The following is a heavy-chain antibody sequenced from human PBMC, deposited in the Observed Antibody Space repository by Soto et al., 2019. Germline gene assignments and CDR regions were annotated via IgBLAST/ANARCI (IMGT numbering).Heavy chain of an antibody. Sequence: GGSLRLSCAASGFTFDDYAMHWVRQAPGKGLEWVSGISWNSGSIGYADSVKGRFTISRDNAKNSLYLQMNSLRAEDTALYYCAKDIELYSYDSSGYFHAFDIWGQGTMVTVSS. CDR2: ISWNSGSI. D-gene: IGHD3-22*01. CDR1: GFTFDDYA. J-gene: IGHJ3*02. CDR3: AKDIELYSYDSSGYFHAFDI. V-gene: IGHV3-9*01.